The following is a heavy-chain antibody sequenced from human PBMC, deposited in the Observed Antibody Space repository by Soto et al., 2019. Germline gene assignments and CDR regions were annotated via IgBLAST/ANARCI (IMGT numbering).Heavy chain of an antibody. CDR2: MNPNSGNT. V-gene: IGHV1-8*01. J-gene: IGHJ4*02. CDR1: GYTFTSYD. Sequence: QVQLVQSGAEVKKPGASVKVSCKASGYTFTSYDINWVRQATGQGLEWMGWMNPNSGNTGYAQKFQGRVTMTRNTSISTAYMELSSLRSEDTAVYYCARVRRFYDFWSGYLPAHFDYWGQGTLVTVSS. CDR3: ARVRRFYDFWSGYLPAHFDY. D-gene: IGHD3-3*01.